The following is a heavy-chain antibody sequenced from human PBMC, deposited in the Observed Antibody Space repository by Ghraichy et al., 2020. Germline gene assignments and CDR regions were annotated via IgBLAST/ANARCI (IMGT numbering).Heavy chain of an antibody. D-gene: IGHD6-13*01. CDR2: IWYDGSNK. V-gene: IGHV3-33*01. CDR1: GFTFSSYG. CDR3: AREMSSSWYGYYYYGMDV. Sequence: GGSLRLSCAASGFTFSSYGMHWVRQAPGKGLEWVAVIWYDGSNKYYADSVKGRFTISRDNSKNTLYLQMNSLRAEDTAVYYCAREMSSSWYGYYYYGMDVWGQGTTVTVSS. J-gene: IGHJ6*02.